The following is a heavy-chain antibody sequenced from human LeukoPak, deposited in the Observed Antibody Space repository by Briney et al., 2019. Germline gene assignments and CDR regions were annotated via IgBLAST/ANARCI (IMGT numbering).Heavy chain of an antibody. D-gene: IGHD5-24*01. CDR3: ARGRDGYNLVDAFDI. CDR2: ISSSSIYI. V-gene: IGHV3-21*01. J-gene: IGHJ3*02. CDR1: GFTFNDHY. Sequence: PGGSLRLSCVASGFTFNDHYMDWVRQAPGKGLEWVSSISSSSIYIYYADSLKGRFTISRDNAKNSLYLQMNSLRAEDTAVYYCARGRDGYNLVDAFDIWGQGIMVTVSS.